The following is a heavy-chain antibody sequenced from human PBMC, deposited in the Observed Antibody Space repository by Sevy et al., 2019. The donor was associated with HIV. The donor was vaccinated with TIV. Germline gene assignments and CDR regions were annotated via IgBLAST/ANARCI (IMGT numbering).Heavy chain of an antibody. CDR1: GGXITSLY. V-gene: IGHV4-59*08. D-gene: IGHD1-26*01. CDR2: IYXXXHI. Sequence: SETLSLTCTVSGGXITSLYWXXIRQPPXKXLEWVGNIYXXXHINYNPSLKSRVTLSLDTSKNQFSLGLSSVTAADTAMXYCAGENAWGRGYSWGQGTLVTVSS. J-gene: IGHJ4*02. CDR3: AGENAWGRGYS.